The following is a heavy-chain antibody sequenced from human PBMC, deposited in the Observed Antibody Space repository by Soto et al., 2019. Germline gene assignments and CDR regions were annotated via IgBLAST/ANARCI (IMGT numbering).Heavy chain of an antibody. V-gene: IGHV4-31*03. CDR1: GGSISSGGYY. CDR2: IYYSGST. D-gene: IGHD6-13*01. CDR3: ARAGIAAASLFDY. Sequence: NPSETLSLTCTVSGGSISSGGYYWSWIRQHPGKGLEWIGYIYYSGSTYYNPSLKSRVTISVDTSKNQFSLKLSSVTAADTAVYYCARAGIAAASLFDYWGQGTLVTVSS. J-gene: IGHJ4*02.